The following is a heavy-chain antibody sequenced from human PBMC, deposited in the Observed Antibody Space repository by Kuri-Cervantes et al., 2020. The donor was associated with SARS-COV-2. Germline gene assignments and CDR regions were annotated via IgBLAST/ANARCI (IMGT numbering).Heavy chain of an antibody. CDR2: IIPILGIA. Sequence: SVKVSCKTSGYTFTAYYVHWVRQAPGQGLEWMGRIIPILGIANYAQKFQGRVTITADKSTSTAYMELSSLRSEDTAVYYCARELLAAAGSHAFDIWGQGTMVTVSS. J-gene: IGHJ3*02. CDR3: ARELLAAAGSHAFDI. D-gene: IGHD6-13*01. CDR1: GYTFTAYY. V-gene: IGHV1-69*04.